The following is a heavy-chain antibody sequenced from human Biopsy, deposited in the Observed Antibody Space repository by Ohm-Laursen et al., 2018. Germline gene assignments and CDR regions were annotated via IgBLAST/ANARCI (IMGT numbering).Heavy chain of an antibody. J-gene: IGHJ4*02. CDR3: ARNTGWYGDLYYFDY. CDR2: INPSGSTT. CDR1: GYSFTSYY. V-gene: IGHV1-46*01. D-gene: IGHD6-19*01. Sequence: ATVKISCKASGYSFTSYYMHWVRQAPGQGLEWMGMINPSGSTTSYLQIFQGRVTMTRDTSKSTVYMELSSLRSADTAVYFCARNTGWYGDLYYFDYWGQGTLVTVSS.